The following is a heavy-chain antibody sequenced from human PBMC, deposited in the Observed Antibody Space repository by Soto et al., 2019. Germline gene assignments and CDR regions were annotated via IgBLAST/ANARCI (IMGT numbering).Heavy chain of an antibody. V-gene: IGHV5-51*01. CDR3: TLSYGDSYYYYYGMDV. Sequence: GASLKISCVGSGFSFSRYTGGWVRQVPGKGLEWMGVIHPGDSDTIYSPSFQGQVTISADKSISTAYLQWSSLKASDTAMYYCTLSYGDSYYYYYGMDVWGQGTTVTVSS. CDR1: GFSFSRYT. CDR2: IHPGDSDT. J-gene: IGHJ6*02. D-gene: IGHD4-17*01.